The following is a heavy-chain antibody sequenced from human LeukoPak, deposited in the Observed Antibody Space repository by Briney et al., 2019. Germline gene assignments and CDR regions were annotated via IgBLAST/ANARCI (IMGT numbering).Heavy chain of an antibody. J-gene: IGHJ4*02. CDR1: GFTVITND. D-gene: IGHD3-22*01. V-gene: IGHV3-53*01. CDR3: AKDDYYDSSGYYSLDY. Sequence: GGSLRLSCAASGFTVITNDMTWVRQAPGKGLEWVSVLYSDGNTKYADSVQGRFTISRDNSKNTLYLQMNSLRAEDTAVYYCAKDDYYDSSGYYSLDYWGQGTLVTVSS. CDR2: LYSDGNT.